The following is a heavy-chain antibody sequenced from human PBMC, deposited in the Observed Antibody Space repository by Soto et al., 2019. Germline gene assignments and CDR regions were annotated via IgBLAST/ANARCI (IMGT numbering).Heavy chain of an antibody. CDR2: ISGSGGST. D-gene: IGHD5-12*01. CDR1: GFTFSSYA. Sequence: SCAASGFTFSSYAMSWVRQAPGKGLEWVSAISGSGGSTYYADSVKGRFTISRDNAKNSQYLQMNSLRAEDTAMYYCASRLATEGGMDVWGQGITVTVSS. J-gene: IGHJ6*02. CDR3: ASRLATEGGMDV. V-gene: IGHV3-23*01.